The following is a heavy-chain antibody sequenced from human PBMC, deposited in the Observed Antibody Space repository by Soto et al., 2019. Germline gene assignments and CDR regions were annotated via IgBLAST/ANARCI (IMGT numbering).Heavy chain of an antibody. CDR2: ISSSSSTI. D-gene: IGHD6-13*01. V-gene: IGHV3-48*02. CDR3: ARDSGYSSSWSTYYYYGMDV. Sequence: AGGSLRLSCAASGFTFSSYSMNWVRQAPGKGLERVSYISSSSSTIYYADSVKGRFTISRDNAKNSLYLQMNSLRDEDTAVYYCARDSGYSSSWSTYYYYGMDVWGQGTTVTV. CDR1: GFTFSSYS. J-gene: IGHJ6*02.